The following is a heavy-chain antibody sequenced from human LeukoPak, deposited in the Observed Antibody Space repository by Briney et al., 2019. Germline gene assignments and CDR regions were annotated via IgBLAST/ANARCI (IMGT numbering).Heavy chain of an antibody. V-gene: IGHV3-30*12. CDR1: GFTFSSYG. Sequence: GGSLRLSCAASGFTFSSYGMHWVRQAPGKGLEWVAFISYDGGNKYYADSVKGRFTISRDNSKNTLYLQMNSLRAEDTAVYYCARDLAGILAFDYWGQGTLVTVSS. CDR2: ISYDGGNK. J-gene: IGHJ4*02. D-gene: IGHD3-3*01. CDR3: ARDLAGILAFDY.